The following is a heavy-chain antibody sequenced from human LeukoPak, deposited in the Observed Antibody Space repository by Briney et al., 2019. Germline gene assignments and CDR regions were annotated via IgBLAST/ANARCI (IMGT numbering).Heavy chain of an antibody. Sequence: TSETLSLTCTVSGGSISSSSYYWGWIRQPPGKGLEWIGSIYYSGSTYYNPSLKSRVTISVDTSKNQFSLKLGSVTAADTAVYYCARQTGSGLFILPGGQGTLVTVSS. CDR3: ARQTGSGLFILP. V-gene: IGHV4-39*07. J-gene: IGHJ4*02. D-gene: IGHD3/OR15-3a*01. CDR2: IYYSGST. CDR1: GGSISSSSYY.